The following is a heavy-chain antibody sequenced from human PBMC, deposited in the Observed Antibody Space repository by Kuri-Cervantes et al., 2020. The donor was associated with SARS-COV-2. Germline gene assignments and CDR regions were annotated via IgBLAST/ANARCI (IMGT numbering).Heavy chain of an antibody. J-gene: IGHJ2*01. D-gene: IGHD3-9*01. V-gene: IGHV1-18*01. CDR3: ARVTLLRYFDWLVPTGWYFDL. CDR2: ISAYNGNT. Sequence: ASVKVSCKASGYTFTSYGISWVRQAPGQGLEWMGWISAYNGNTNYAQKLQGRVTMTTDTSTTTAYMELRSLRSDDTAVYYCARVTLLRYFDWLVPTGWYFDLWGRGTLVTVSS. CDR1: GYTFTSYG.